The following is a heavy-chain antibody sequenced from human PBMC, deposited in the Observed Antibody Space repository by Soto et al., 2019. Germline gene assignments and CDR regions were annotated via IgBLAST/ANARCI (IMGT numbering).Heavy chain of an antibody. CDR3: ARVDRNYDFWSGYQYHNWFDP. J-gene: IGHJ5*02. V-gene: IGHV1-18*01. D-gene: IGHD3-3*01. Sequence: ASVKVSCKASGYTFTSYGISWVRQAPGQGLEWMGWISAYNGNINYAQKLQGRVTMTTDTSTSTAYMELRSLRSDDTAVYYCARVDRNYDFWSGYQYHNWFDPWGQGTLVTVYS. CDR1: GYTFTSYG. CDR2: ISAYNGNI.